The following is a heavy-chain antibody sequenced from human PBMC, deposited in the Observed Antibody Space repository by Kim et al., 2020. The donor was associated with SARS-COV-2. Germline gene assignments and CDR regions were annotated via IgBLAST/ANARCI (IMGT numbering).Heavy chain of an antibody. V-gene: IGHV4-39*01. CDR3: ARLGDYYDNRGYSTSFLDV. CDR2: IFYSGST. J-gene: IGHJ6*02. Sequence: SETLSLTCTVSGGSISSTSYYWGWIRQPPGKGLEWIGSIFYSGSTYYKPSLKSRVTISVDTSKNQFSLKLRSVTAADTAVYYCARLGDYYDNRGYSTSFLDVWGQGTTVTVSS. CDR1: GGSISSTSYY. D-gene: IGHD3-22*01.